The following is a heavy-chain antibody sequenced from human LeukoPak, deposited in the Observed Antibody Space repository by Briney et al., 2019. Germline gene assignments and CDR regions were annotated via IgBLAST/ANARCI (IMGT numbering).Heavy chain of an antibody. J-gene: IGHJ4*02. V-gene: IGHV3-23*01. D-gene: IGHD2-15*01. CDR2: IIGRGGST. CDR3: ARANAPIVVVVAATELDY. Sequence: GGSLRPSCQASGFPFSTYPMSWVRQPQGRGLRGVQAIIGRGGSTYYADSVKGRFTISRGNSKNTLYLQMNSLRAEDTAVYYCARANAPIVVVVAATELDYWGQGTLVTVSS. CDR1: GFPFSTYP.